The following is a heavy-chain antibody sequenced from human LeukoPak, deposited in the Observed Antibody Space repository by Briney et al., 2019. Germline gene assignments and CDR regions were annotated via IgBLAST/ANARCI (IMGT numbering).Heavy chain of an antibody. D-gene: IGHD6-13*01. Sequence: SETLSLTCTVSGGSIRNNYWSWVRQPAGRGLEWLGHIYATGSTNYNPSLGSRVTMSVDKSKNQFSLNLRSVTAADTAIYYCARDPGIAATGDALDIWGQGTVVTVSS. V-gene: IGHV4-4*07. CDR1: GGSIRNNY. CDR3: ARDPGIAATGDALDI. CDR2: IYATGST. J-gene: IGHJ3*02.